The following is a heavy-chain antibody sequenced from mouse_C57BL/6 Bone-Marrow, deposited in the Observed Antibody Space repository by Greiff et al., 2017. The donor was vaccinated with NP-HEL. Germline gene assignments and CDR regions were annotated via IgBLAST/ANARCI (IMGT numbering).Heavy chain of an antibody. J-gene: IGHJ4*01. CDR3: ARNSYGSQMDY. V-gene: IGHV2-9-1*01. CDR2: IWPGGGT. Sequence: QVQLKQSGPGLVAPSQSLSITCTVSGFSLTSYAISWVRQPPGKGLEWLGVIWPGGGTNYNSALKSRLSISKDNSKSQVFLKMNSLQTDDTARYYCARNSYGSQMDYWGQGTSVTVSS. CDR1: GFSLTSYA. D-gene: IGHD1-1*01.